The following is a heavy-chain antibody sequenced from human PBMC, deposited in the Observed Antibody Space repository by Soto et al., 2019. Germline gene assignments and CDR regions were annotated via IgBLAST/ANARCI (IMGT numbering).Heavy chain of an antibody. CDR2: ISSSGRTI. Sequence: GGSLRLSCAASGFTFSDYYMSWIRQAPGKGLEWVSYISSSGRTIYYADSVKGRFTISRDNAKNSLYLQMNSLRAEDTAVYYCARDLWSGSGDRDYYYYYYMDVWGKGTTVTVSS. J-gene: IGHJ6*03. CDR3: ARDLWSGSGDRDYYYYYYMDV. CDR1: GFTFSDYY. V-gene: IGHV3-11*01. D-gene: IGHD3-10*01.